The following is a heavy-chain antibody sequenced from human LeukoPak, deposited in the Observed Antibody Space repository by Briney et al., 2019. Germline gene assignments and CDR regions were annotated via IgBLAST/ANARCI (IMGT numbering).Heavy chain of an antibody. D-gene: IGHD1-26*01. CDR2: INHDGSNT. CDR1: GFTFTTFW. V-gene: IGHV3-74*01. Sequence: GGSLRLSCATSGFTFTTFWMHWVRQAPGKGLVWVSRINHDGSNTNYADSVRGRFTISRDNAKNTVYLQMNSLRAEDTAVYYCAREYSGRGFDYWGQGALVTVSS. CDR3: AREYSGRGFDY. J-gene: IGHJ4*02.